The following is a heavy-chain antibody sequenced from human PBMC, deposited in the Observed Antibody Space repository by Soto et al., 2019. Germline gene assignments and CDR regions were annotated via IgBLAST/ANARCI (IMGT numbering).Heavy chain of an antibody. Sequence: XESLKISFKASGYSCTSSWIGWVRQMPGKGPEWMGIIYPGDSDTRYSPSSQGQVTFSVDKSISTAYLQWSSLKASDTAMYFCARQGGTGWFDHWGQGTLVTVS. J-gene: IGHJ5*02. CDR3: ARQGGTGWFDH. D-gene: IGHD1-1*01. CDR2: IYPGDSDT. V-gene: IGHV5-51*01. CDR1: GYSCTSSW.